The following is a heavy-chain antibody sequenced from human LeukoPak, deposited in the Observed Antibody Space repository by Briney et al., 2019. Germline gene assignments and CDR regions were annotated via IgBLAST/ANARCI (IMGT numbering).Heavy chain of an antibody. D-gene: IGHD2-2*01. CDR1: GFTFSSYD. Sequence: GGSLRLSCAASGFTFSSYDMHWVRQATGKGLEWVSAIGTAGDTYYPGSVKGRFTISRDNSKNTLYLQMNSLRAEDTAVYYCAKDIVVVPAGSAFDIWGQGTMVTVSS. J-gene: IGHJ3*02. CDR2: IGTAGDT. CDR3: AKDIVVVPAGSAFDI. V-gene: IGHV3-13*01.